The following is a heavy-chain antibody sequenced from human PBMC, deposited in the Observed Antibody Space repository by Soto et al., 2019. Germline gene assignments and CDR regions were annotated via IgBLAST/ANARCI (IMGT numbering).Heavy chain of an antibody. Sequence: PSETLSLTCTVSGGSVTTYYWSWIRQPPGKGLEWIAYIYNTGTSSYNPSLKDRVTISIDTSKNQFSLKLTSLTAADTAVYYCARDVSIGPDPWGQGTLVTVSS. CDR2: IYNTGTS. CDR1: GGSVTTYY. J-gene: IGHJ5*02. D-gene: IGHD2-21*01. CDR3: ARDVSIGPDP. V-gene: IGHV4-59*02.